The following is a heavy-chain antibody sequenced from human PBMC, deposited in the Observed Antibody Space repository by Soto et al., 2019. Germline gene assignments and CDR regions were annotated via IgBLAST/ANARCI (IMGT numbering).Heavy chain of an antibody. CDR3: ARDQYDFRSGSYHYAMQV. Sequence: SENLSLTCTVYRGSVSSESHYWSWIRQTPGKGLEWIGYIYYTGSTNYNPSLKGRVTMSVDTSRDQVSLRLRSVTRADTAVYYCARDQYDFRSGSYHYAMQVWCQGTKVTVSS. CDR2: IYYTGST. D-gene: IGHD3-3*01. CDR1: RGSVSSESHY. V-gene: IGHV4-61*01. J-gene: IGHJ6*02.